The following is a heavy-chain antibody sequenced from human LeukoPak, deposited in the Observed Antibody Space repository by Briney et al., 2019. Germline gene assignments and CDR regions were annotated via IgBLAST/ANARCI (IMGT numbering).Heavy chain of an antibody. CDR1: EFTFSDYT. Sequence: GGSLRLSCAASEFTFSDYTMNWVRQAPGKGLEWVSSIGSVTTYIYYADSVKGRFTISRDNAKNSLYLQMNSLRAEDTAVYYCARAIVVAGPYYFDYWGQGTLVTVSS. V-gene: IGHV3-21*01. CDR2: IGSVTTYI. CDR3: ARAIVVAGPYYFDY. J-gene: IGHJ4*02. D-gene: IGHD6-19*01.